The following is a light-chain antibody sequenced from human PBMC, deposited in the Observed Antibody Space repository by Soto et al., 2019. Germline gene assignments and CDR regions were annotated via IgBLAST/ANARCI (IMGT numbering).Light chain of an antibody. J-gene: IGKJ4*01. V-gene: IGKV1-39*01. CDR2: AAS. Sequence: DIHMTQSPTSLSTSVGDRFTITCRAGQSISSSSNWYQRKPGKAPNLLIYAASDLQGGVPSRFRASGSGTDSTLTISSLQPEDFATYYCQQLNSYPLTSGGGTTVDIK. CDR1: QSISSS. CDR3: QQLNSYPLT.